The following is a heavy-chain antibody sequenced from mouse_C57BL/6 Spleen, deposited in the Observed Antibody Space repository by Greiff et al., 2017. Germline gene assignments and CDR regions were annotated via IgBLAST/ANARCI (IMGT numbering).Heavy chain of an antibody. D-gene: IGHD2-2*01. Sequence: VKLQESGAELVKPGASVKISCKASGYAFSSYWMNWVKQRPGKGLEWIGQIYPGDGDTNYNGKFKGKATLTADKSSSTAYMQLSSLTSEDSAVYFCARSGGYDDAMDYWGQGTSVTVSS. CDR1: GYAFSSYW. CDR2: IYPGDGDT. CDR3: ARSGGYDDAMDY. J-gene: IGHJ4*01. V-gene: IGHV1-80*01.